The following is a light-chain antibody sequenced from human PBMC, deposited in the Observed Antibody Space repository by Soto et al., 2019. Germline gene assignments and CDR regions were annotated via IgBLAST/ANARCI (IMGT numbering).Light chain of an antibody. CDR3: QQLNSYPWT. V-gene: IGKV1-9*01. Sequence: DIQLTQSPSFLSASVGDRVTITCPASQGISSYLAWSQQKPGKAPKLLIYAASTLKSGVPSRFSGSGSGTEFTLTISSLQPEDYATYYCQQLNSYPWTFGQGTKVEIK. J-gene: IGKJ1*01. CDR2: AAS. CDR1: QGISSY.